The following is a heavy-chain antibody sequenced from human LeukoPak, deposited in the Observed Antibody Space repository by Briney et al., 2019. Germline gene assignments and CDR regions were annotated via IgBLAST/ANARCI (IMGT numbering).Heavy chain of an antibody. V-gene: IGHV3-23*01. J-gene: IGHJ4*02. CDR1: GFTVSSNY. D-gene: IGHD6-13*01. Sequence: GGSLRLSCAASGFTVSSNYMSWVRQAPGKGLEWVSAISGSGGSTYYADSVKGRFTISRDNSKNTLYLQMNSLRAEDTAVYYCAKVAAAGLLFDYWGQGTLVTVSS. CDR2: ISGSGGST. CDR3: AKVAAAGLLFDY.